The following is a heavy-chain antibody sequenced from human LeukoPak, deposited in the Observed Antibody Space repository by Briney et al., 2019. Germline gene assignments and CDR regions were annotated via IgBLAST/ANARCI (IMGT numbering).Heavy chain of an antibody. Sequence: KPSETLSLTCTVSGGSISSYYWSWIRQPPGKGLEWIGYIYYSGSTNYNPSLKSRVTISVDTSKNQFSLKLSSVTAADTAVYYCARDRYYYGSGSYSTDWYFDLWGRSTLVTVSS. CDR3: ARDRYYYGSGSYSTDWYFDL. V-gene: IGHV4-59*01. CDR2: IYYSGST. J-gene: IGHJ2*01. CDR1: GGSISSYY. D-gene: IGHD3-10*01.